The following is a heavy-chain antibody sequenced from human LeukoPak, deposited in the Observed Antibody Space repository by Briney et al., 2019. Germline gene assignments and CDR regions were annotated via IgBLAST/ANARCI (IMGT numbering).Heavy chain of an antibody. CDR3: ARSPNYFNWFDP. D-gene: IGHD5-24*01. CDR2: MNPNSGNT. J-gene: IGHJ5*02. V-gene: IGHV1-8*01. CDR1: GYTFTSYD. Sequence: ASVKVPCKASGYTFTSYDINWVRQATGQGLEWMGWMNPNSGNTGYAQKFQGRVTMTRNTSISTAYMELSSLRSEDTAVYYCARSPNYFNWFDPWGQGTLVTVSS.